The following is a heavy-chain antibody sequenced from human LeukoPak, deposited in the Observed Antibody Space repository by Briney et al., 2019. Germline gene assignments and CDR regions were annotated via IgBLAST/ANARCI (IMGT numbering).Heavy chain of an antibody. V-gene: IGHV3-30*18. Sequence: GGSLRLSCAASGFTFSSYGMHRVRQAPGKGLEWVAVISYDGSNKYYADSVKGRFTISRDNSKNTLYLQMNSLRAEDTAVYYCAKDLLYSYGYYYYGMDVWGQGTTVTVSS. D-gene: IGHD5-18*01. CDR2: ISYDGSNK. CDR3: AKDLLYSYGYYYYGMDV. CDR1: GFTFSSYG. J-gene: IGHJ6*02.